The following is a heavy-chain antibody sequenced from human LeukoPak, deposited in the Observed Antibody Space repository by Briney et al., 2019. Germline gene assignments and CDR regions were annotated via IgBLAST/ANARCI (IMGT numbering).Heavy chain of an antibody. V-gene: IGHV3-11*06. CDR2: ISSSSSYT. CDR3: ARVSLNYDILTGYFPSRYYYGMDV. Sequence: GGSLRLSCAASGFTFSGYYMSWIRQAPGKGLEWVSYISSSSSYTNYADSVKGRFTISRDNAKNSLYLQMNSLRAEDTAVYYCARVSLNYDILTGYFPSRYYYGMDVWGKGTTVTVSS. J-gene: IGHJ6*04. CDR1: GFTFSGYY. D-gene: IGHD3-9*01.